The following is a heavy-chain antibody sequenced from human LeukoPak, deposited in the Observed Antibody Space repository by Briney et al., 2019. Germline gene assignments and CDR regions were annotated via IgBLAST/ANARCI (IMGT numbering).Heavy chain of an antibody. V-gene: IGHV4-4*07. CDR1: GGSISSYY. CDR3: AREVAGYNFWSGYFRGPFDY. Sequence: SETLSLTCTVSGGSISSYYWSWIRQPAGKGLEWIGRIYTSGSTNYNPSLKSRVTMSVDTSKNQFSLKLSSVTAADTAVYYCAREVAGYNFWSGYFRGPFDYWGQGTLVTVSS. D-gene: IGHD3-3*01. J-gene: IGHJ4*02. CDR2: IYTSGST.